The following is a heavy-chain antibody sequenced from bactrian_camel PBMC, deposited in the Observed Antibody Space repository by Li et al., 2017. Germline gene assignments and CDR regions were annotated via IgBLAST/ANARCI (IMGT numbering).Heavy chain of an antibody. CDR2: LFTGSGRT. D-gene: IGHD6*01. Sequence: QVQLVESGGRSVQAGGSLRLSCARSKYPTSTNSMAWFRQSPGNEREGVAALFTGSGRTAYADSVKGRFSISRDTGKKTVYMEMNMLKPVDTAMYYCAATRRPCSRASWSEGGMDYWGKGTQVTVS. J-gene: IGHJ7*01. V-gene: IGHV3S54*01. CDR1: KYPTSTNS.